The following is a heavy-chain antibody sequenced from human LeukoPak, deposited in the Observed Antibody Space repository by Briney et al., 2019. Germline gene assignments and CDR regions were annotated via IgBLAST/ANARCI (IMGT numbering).Heavy chain of an antibody. J-gene: IGHJ6*03. V-gene: IGHV4-59*01. D-gene: IGHD3-10*01. CDR1: GGSISSYY. CDR2: IYYSGST. Sequence: SETLSLTCTVSGGSISSYYWSWIRQPPGKGLEWIGYIYYSGSTNYNPSLKSRVTISVDTSKNQFSLKLSSVTAADTAVYYCARGHYYGSGSYYRDYYYYMDVWGKGTTVTVSS. CDR3: ARGHYYGSGSYYRDYYYYMDV.